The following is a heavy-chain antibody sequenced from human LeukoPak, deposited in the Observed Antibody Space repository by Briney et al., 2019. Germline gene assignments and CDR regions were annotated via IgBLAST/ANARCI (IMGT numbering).Heavy chain of an antibody. CDR1: GFTVSSNY. CDR2: IYSGGST. Sequence: GGSLRLSCAASGFTVSSNYMSWVRQAPGKGLEWVSVIYSGGSTYYADSVKGRFTISRDNSKNTLYLQMDSLRAEDTAVYYCARASRDSSGYYPDYWGQGTLVTVSS. V-gene: IGHV3-66*01. CDR3: ARASRDSSGYYPDY. D-gene: IGHD3-22*01. J-gene: IGHJ4*02.